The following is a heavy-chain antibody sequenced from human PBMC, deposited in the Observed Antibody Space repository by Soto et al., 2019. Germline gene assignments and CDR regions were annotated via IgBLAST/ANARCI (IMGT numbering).Heavy chain of an antibody. CDR3: XXXXXXXXD. J-gene: IGHJ4*02. V-gene: IGHV3-30*03. Sequence: QVQLVESGGGVVQPGRSLRLSCAASGFTFSSYGMHWVRQXPGKGLEWVAVISYDGSNKYYADSVKGRFTISRDNSKNTXXLQXXXXXXXXXXXXXXXXXXXXXXDXXQGTLVTVSS. CDR1: GFTFSSYG. CDR2: ISYDGSNK.